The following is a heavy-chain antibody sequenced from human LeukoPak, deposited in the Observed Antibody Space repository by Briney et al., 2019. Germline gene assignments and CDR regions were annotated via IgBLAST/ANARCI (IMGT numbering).Heavy chain of an antibody. CDR1: GLTFSSNR. V-gene: IGHV3-21*01. D-gene: IGHD5-18*01. J-gene: IGHJ4*02. Sequence: GGSLSLSCAPSGLTFSSNRINWVRKAPGRGLGWVSSISSSSSYIYYADSVKGRFTISRDNAKNSLYLQMNSLRAEDTAVYYCARDGGYSYGYPLDYWGQGTLVTVSS. CDR3: ARDGGYSYGYPLDY. CDR2: ISSSSSYI.